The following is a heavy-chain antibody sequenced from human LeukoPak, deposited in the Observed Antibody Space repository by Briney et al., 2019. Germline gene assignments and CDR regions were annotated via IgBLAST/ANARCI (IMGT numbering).Heavy chain of an antibody. CDR3: AKDRGGIAVADPAFDY. Sequence: PGGSLRLSCAASGFTFSSYAMSWVRQAPGKGLEWVSAISGSGGSTYYADSVKGRFTISRDNSKNTLYLQMNSLRAEDTVVYYCAKDRGGIAVADPAFDYWGQGTLVTVSS. CDR1: GFTFSSYA. D-gene: IGHD6-19*01. J-gene: IGHJ4*02. V-gene: IGHV3-23*01. CDR2: ISGSGGST.